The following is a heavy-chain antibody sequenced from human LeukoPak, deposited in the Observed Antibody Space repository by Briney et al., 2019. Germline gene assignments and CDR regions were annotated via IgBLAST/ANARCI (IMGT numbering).Heavy chain of an antibody. CDR1: GGSISSYY. D-gene: IGHD1-26*01. CDR3: ARHPRGSYRDAFDI. V-gene: IGHV4-59*08. CDR2: IYYSGST. J-gene: IGHJ3*02. Sequence: PSETLSLTCTVSGGSISSYYWSWIRQPPGKGLEWIGYIYYSGSTNYNPSLKSRVTISVDTSKNQSSLKLSSVTAADTAVYYCARHPRGSYRDAFDIWGQGTMVTVSS.